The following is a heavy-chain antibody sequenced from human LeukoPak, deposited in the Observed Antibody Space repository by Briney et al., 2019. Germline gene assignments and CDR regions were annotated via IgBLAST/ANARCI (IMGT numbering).Heavy chain of an antibody. CDR3: VRVGVLTTVFDY. V-gene: IGHV7-4-1*02. CDR1: GYDFTAYT. CDR2: INTRTANP. Sequence: ASVKVSCKASGYDFTAYTLNWVRQASGQGLEWMGWINTRTANPTYAQGFVGRFVFSVDTSVNTAYLQISSLKAEDTAVYYCVRVGVLTTVFDYWGQGTLVTVSS. D-gene: IGHD4/OR15-4a*01. J-gene: IGHJ4*02.